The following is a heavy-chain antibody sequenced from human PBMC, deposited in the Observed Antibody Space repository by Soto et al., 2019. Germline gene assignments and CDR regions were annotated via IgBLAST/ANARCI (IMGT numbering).Heavy chain of an antibody. CDR1: GYTFTTYS. V-gene: IGHV1-18*04. CDR3: AREKFYGSSGYYVGNWYFDL. CDR2: INAFSGIT. Sequence: QVQLVQSGAEVKKPGASVNVSCKASGYTFTTYSVTWMRQAPGQGLEWMGWINAFSGITKYAQNLQDRITMTTDTSTSTDYMELRSLRSEDTAIYYCAREKFYGSSGYYVGNWYFDLCGRGTLVTVSS. J-gene: IGHJ2*01. D-gene: IGHD3-22*01.